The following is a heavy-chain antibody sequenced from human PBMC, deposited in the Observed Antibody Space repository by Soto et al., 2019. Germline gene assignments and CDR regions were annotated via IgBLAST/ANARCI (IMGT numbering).Heavy chain of an antibody. CDR3: AKVVAVAGGIDY. Sequence: LKISCAASGFTFSSYGMHWVRQAPGKGLEWVAVISYDGSNKYYADSVKGRFTISRDNSKNTLYLQMNSLRAEDTAVYYCAKVVAVAGGIDYWGQGTLVTVSS. D-gene: IGHD6-19*01. CDR2: ISYDGSNK. CDR1: GFTFSSYG. V-gene: IGHV3-30*18. J-gene: IGHJ4*02.